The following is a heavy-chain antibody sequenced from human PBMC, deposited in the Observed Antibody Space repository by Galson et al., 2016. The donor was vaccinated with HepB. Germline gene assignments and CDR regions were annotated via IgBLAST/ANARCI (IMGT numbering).Heavy chain of an antibody. CDR1: GFTFRSYS. J-gene: IGHJ6*02. V-gene: IGHV3-21*01. CDR3: ARDTHYDFWSGARGDPRSYGMDV. CDR2: ISTSSSSI. D-gene: IGHD3-3*01. Sequence: LRLPCAASGFTFRSYSMNWVRQAPGTGLEWVSYISTSSSSIYYADSLKGRFTISRDNAKNSVYLEMNSLRAEDTAVYYCARDTHYDFWSGARGDPRSYGMDVWGQGTTVTVSS.